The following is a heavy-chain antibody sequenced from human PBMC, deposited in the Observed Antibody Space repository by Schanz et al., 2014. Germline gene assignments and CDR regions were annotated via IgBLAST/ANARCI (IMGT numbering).Heavy chain of an antibody. CDR3: ARRASCSRIGCPFDS. D-gene: IGHD2-2*01. Sequence: EVQLVESGGGLVQPGGSLRLSCGGSGFTFSKYWMSWVRQAPGKGLEWVANIKQDGSEKYYVDAVKGRFTISRDNAKTSLYLQMNSLKTEDTAMYYCARRASCSRIGCPFDSWGQGTRVTVSS. J-gene: IGHJ4*02. CDR1: GFTFSKYW. V-gene: IGHV3-7*05. CDR2: IKQDGSEK.